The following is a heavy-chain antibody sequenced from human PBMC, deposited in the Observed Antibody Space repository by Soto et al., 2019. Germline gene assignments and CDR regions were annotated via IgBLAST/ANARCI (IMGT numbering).Heavy chain of an antibody. Sequence: SETLSLTCTVSGGSISSSSYYWGWIRQPPGKGLEWIGSIYYSGSTYYNPSLKSRVTISVDTSKNQFSLKLSSVTAADTAVYYCARLTFGIAAADPNWFDPWGQGTLVTVSS. D-gene: IGHD6-13*01. CDR2: IYYSGST. CDR1: GGSISSSSYY. CDR3: ARLTFGIAAADPNWFDP. J-gene: IGHJ5*02. V-gene: IGHV4-39*01.